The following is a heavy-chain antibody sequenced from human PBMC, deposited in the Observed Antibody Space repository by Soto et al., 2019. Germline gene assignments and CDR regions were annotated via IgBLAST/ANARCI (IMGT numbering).Heavy chain of an antibody. CDR3: VRGVIAANCFDY. CDR1: GFTFNSYW. D-gene: IGHD2-15*01. Sequence: EVQLAESGGGLVQPGGSLRLSCAASGFTFNSYWMHWVRQVPGKGLVWVSRINNDGSTTNYADSVKGRFTISRDNARNTVYLQMNSLRADDTAVSYCVRGVIAANCFDYWGQGTLVTVSS. CDR2: INNDGSTT. J-gene: IGHJ4*02. V-gene: IGHV3-74*01.